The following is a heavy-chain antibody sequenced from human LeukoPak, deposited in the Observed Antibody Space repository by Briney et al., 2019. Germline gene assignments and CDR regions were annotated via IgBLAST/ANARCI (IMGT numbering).Heavy chain of an antibody. CDR1: GFSFRSYS. D-gene: IGHD1-26*01. Sequence: GGSLRLSCAASGFSFRSYSMNWVRQAPGKGLEWVSFISSSSTYIYYADSMKGRFTISRDNAKNSLYLEMNSLRVEDTAIYYCVRDRGSYRPIDYWGQGTLVTVSS. V-gene: IGHV3-21*01. CDR2: ISSSSTYI. CDR3: VRDRGSYRPIDY. J-gene: IGHJ4*02.